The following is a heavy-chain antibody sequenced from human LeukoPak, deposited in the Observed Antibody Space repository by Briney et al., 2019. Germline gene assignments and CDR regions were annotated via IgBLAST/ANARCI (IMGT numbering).Heavy chain of an antibody. J-gene: IGHJ4*02. D-gene: IGHD3-9*01. CDR3: AKGVRYLDWWILDY. Sequence: GGSLRLSCAASGFTFSTYAMNWVRQAPGKGLEWVSGISGSDYTYYTDSVKGRFTISRDNSKNTLYLQMNSLRAEDTAVYYCAKGVRYLDWWILDYWGQGTLVTVSS. CDR1: GFTFSTYA. CDR2: ISGSDYT. V-gene: IGHV3-23*01.